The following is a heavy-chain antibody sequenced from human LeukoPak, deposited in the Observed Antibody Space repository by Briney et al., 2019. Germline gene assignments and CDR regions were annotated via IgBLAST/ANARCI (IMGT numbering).Heavy chain of an antibody. J-gene: IGHJ3*02. CDR2: INHSGST. CDR3: ARLRGYYLGDAFDI. V-gene: IGHV4-34*01. CDR1: GGSFSGYY. Sequence: SETLSLTCAVYGGSFSGYYWSWIRQPPGKGLEWIGEINHSGSTNYNPSLKSRVTISVDTSKNQFSLKLSSVTAADTAVYYCARLRGYYLGDAFDIWGQGTMVTVSS. D-gene: IGHD3-22*01.